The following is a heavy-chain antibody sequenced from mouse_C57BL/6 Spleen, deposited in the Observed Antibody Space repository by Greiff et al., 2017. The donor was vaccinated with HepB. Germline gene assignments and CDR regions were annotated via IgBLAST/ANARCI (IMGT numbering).Heavy chain of an antibody. CDR2: INPSSGYT. CDR3: ARGSMITEGFAY. Sequence: VMLVESGAELAKPGASVKLSCKASGYTFTSYWMRWVKQRPGQGLEWIGYINPSSGYTKYNQKFKDKATLTADKSSSTAYMQLSSLTYEDSAVYYCARGSMITEGFAYWGQGTLVTVSA. V-gene: IGHV1-7*01. J-gene: IGHJ3*01. CDR1: GYTFTSYW. D-gene: IGHD2-4*01.